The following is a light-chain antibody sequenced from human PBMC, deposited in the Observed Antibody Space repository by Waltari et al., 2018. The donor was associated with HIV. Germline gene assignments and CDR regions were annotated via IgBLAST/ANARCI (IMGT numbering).Light chain of an antibody. J-gene: IGLJ3*02. CDR3: ASWDDKLDGWV. CDR1: YSNIGSNT. V-gene: IGLV1-44*01. CDR2: NND. Sequence: QSLLPQPPSAPGTPGQRVTISCSGSYSNIGSNTVNWHQQLPGSAPRALIYNNDQRPSGVPDRFSGSKSGTSASLAISGLQSEDQGDYYCASWDDKLDGWVFGGGTRLTVL.